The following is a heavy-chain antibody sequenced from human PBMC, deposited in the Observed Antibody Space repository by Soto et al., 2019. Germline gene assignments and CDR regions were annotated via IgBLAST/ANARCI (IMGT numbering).Heavy chain of an antibody. V-gene: IGHV3-21*04. Sequence: GGSLRLSCAASGFTFSSYSMNWVRQAPGKGLEWVSVISSGSSDIYYADSVKGRFTTSRDNAKNTVYLQMNSLRAEDTAVYYCAKKSLGSITLPALYYFDYWGQGTLVTVSS. J-gene: IGHJ4*02. CDR2: ISSGSSDI. CDR3: AKKSLGSITLPALYYFDY. CDR1: GFTFSSYS. D-gene: IGHD7-27*01.